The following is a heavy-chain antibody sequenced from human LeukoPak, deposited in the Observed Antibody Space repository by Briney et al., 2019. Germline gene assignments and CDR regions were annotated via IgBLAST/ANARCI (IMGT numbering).Heavy chain of an antibody. J-gene: IGHJ5*02. CDR3: ARTPSSRSGYHWAGWFDP. CDR1: GFTFSGYP. CDR2: ISYDGSNK. Sequence: GGSLRLSCAASGFTFSGYPIHWVRQAPGKGLEWVAVISYDGSNKYYADSVKGRFTISRDNSKNTLYLQMNSLRAEDTAVYYCARTPSSRSGYHWAGWFDPWGQGTLVTVSS. V-gene: IGHV3-30-3*01. D-gene: IGHD3-22*01.